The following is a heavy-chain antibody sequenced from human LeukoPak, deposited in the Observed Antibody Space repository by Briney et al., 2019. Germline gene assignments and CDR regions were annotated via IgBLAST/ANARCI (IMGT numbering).Heavy chain of an antibody. V-gene: IGHV4-59*01. CDR2: IYYSGST. D-gene: IGHD3-10*01. J-gene: IGHJ6*02. Sequence: SETLSLTCTVSGGSISSYYWSWIRQPPGKGLDGIGYIYYSGSTNYNPSLKSRVTISVDTSKNQFSLKLSSVTAADTAVYYCATSLGITMVRGAPYYYYGMDVWGQGTTVTVSS. CDR3: ATSLGITMVRGAPYYYYGMDV. CDR1: GGSISSYY.